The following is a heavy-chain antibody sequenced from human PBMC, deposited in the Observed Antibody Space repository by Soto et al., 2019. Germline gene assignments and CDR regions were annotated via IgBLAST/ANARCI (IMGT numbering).Heavy chain of an antibody. Sequence: QITLKESGPTLVKPTQTLTLTCTFSGFSLSTSGVGVGWIRRPPGKALEWLALIYWDDDKRYSPSLKSRLTITQDTSKHHVVLTMTNMDPVDTATYYCAAGYSYRPVDAFDIWGQGTMVTVSS. J-gene: IGHJ3*02. CDR3: AAGYSYRPVDAFDI. CDR1: GFSLSTSGVG. D-gene: IGHD5-18*01. CDR2: IYWDDDK. V-gene: IGHV2-5*02.